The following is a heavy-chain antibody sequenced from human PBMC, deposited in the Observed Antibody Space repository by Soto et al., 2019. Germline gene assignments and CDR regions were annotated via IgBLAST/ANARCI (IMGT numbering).Heavy chain of an antibody. CDR1: SGSISGYY. D-gene: IGHD2-21*01. J-gene: IGHJ4*02. CDR3: ARGYLGNDWYYYFDN. CDR2: IHYSGNP. Sequence: SETLSLTCTVSSGSISGYYWGWIRQPPGEGLEWIGYIHYSGNPHYNPSLKSRVAISVDTSRSQFSLGLSSVTAADTAVYYCARGYLGNDWYYYFDNWGQGALVTVSS. V-gene: IGHV4-59*01.